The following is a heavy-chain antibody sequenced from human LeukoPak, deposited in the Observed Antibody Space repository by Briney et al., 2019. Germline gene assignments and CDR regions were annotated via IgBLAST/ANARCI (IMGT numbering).Heavy chain of an antibody. CDR2: IRYDGSNK. Sequence: GGSLRLSCAASGFTFSSYGMHWVRQAPGKGLEWVAFIRYDGSNKYYADSVKGRFTITRDNSKNTLYLQMNSLRAEDAAVYYCAKYGGGGAIYAFDIWGQGTMVTVSS. V-gene: IGHV3-30*02. CDR3: AKYGGGGAIYAFDI. J-gene: IGHJ3*02. CDR1: GFTFSSYG. D-gene: IGHD3-10*01.